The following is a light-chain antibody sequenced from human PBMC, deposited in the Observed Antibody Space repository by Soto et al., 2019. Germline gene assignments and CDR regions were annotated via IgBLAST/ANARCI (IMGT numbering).Light chain of an antibody. V-gene: IGKV1-16*01. CDR2: AAS. CDR3: QQYNSYSRT. Sequence: DIQMTQSPSSLSASVGDRVTITCRASQSISTYLNWYQHKPGKAPKVLIYAASSLQSGVPSRFSGSGSGTDFTLTINNLQPEDFATYYCQQYNSYSRTFGQGTKVDIK. J-gene: IGKJ1*01. CDR1: QSISTY.